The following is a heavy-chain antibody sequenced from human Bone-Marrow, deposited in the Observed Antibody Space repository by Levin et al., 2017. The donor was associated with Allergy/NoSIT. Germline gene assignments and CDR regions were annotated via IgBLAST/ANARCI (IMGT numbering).Heavy chain of an antibody. CDR2: IYTSGST. D-gene: IGHD6-13*01. J-gene: IGHJ6*02. CDR1: GGSISSYY. Sequence: SQTLSLTCTVSGGSISSYYWSWIRQPAGKGLEWIGRIYTSGSTNYNPSLKSRVTMSVDTSKNQFSLKLSSVTAADTAVYYCARCIAAAGTDYYYYGMDVWGQGTTVTVSS. V-gene: IGHV4-4*07. CDR3: ARCIAAAGTDYYYYGMDV.